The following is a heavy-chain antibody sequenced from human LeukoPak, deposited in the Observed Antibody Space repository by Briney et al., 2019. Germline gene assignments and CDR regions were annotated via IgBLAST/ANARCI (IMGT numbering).Heavy chain of an antibody. CDR3: ASHFLSITIFGVVTSDAFDI. J-gene: IGHJ3*02. V-gene: IGHV4-39*01. CDR1: GDSISSGGHY. Sequence: SETLSLTCSVAGDSISSGGHYWGYIRQPPGKGLEWIGSIYYSGSTYYNPSLKSRVTISVDTSKNQFSLKLSSVTAADTAMYYCASHFLSITIFGVVTSDAFDIWGQGTMVTVSS. CDR2: IYYSGST. D-gene: IGHD3-3*01.